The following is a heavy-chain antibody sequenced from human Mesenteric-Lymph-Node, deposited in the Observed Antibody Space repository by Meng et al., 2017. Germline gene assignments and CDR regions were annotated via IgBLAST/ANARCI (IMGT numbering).Heavy chain of an antibody. D-gene: IGHD2-21*02. Sequence: GESLKISCAASGFTFSNVWMSWVRQAPGKGLQWVGRIKSKTDGGTADYAAPVKGRFTISRDDSKNTLYLQMNSLKTEDSAVYYCTTDEHCGGDCYYYYGMDVWGQGTTVTVSS. J-gene: IGHJ6*02. V-gene: IGHV3-15*01. CDR2: IKSKTDGGTA. CDR1: GFTFSNVW. CDR3: TTDEHCGGDCYYYYGMDV.